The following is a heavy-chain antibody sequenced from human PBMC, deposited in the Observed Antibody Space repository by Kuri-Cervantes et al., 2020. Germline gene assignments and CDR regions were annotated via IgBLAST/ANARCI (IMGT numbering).Heavy chain of an antibody. CDR3: TTDYSDTSGYWGWYFDL. V-gene: IGHV3-15*01. D-gene: IGHD3-22*01. Sequence: GESLKISCAASGFTFSSYWMSWVRQAPGKGLEWVGRLKTRADGGTSDYAAPVKGRFTISRDDSKNTLYLQMNSLKTEDTAVYYCTTDYSDTSGYWGWYFDLWGRGTLVTVSS. CDR1: GFTFSSYW. J-gene: IGHJ2*01. CDR2: LKTRADGGTS.